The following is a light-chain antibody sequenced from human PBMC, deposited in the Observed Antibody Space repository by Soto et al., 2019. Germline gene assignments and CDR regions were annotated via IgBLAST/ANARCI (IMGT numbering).Light chain of an antibody. CDR2: LNSDGSH. J-gene: IGLJ1*01. CDR1: SGHSSYA. CDR3: QTWGTGIQV. Sequence: QLVLTQSPSASASLGASVKLTCTLSSGHSSYAIAWHQQQPEKGPRYFMKLNSDGSHSKGDGIPDRFSGSSSGAERYLPISSLQSEDEADYYCQTWGTGIQVFGTGTKVTVL. V-gene: IGLV4-69*01.